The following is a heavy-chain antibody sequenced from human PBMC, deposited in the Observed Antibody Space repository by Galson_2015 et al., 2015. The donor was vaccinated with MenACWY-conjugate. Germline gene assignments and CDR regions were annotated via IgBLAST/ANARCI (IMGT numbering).Heavy chain of an antibody. CDR2: IHHSETT. CDR3: ARLPRGSNLILEGS. V-gene: IGHV4-59*04. CDR1: GGSISSHY. D-gene: IGHD3-10*01. Sequence: LSLTCTVSGGSISSHYWSWFRQPPGKGLEWIASIHHSETTHYTPSLKSRVSISVDTSKNQFSLILNSVSAADTAVYYCARLPRGSNLILEGSWGQGILVTVSS. J-gene: IGHJ5*02.